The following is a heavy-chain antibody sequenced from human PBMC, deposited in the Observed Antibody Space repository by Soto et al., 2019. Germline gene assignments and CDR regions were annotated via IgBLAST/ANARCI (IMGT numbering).Heavy chain of an antibody. CDR2: IYYSGST. J-gene: IGHJ3*02. V-gene: IGHV4-59*08. D-gene: IGHD1-26*01. CDR3: ARWGQLGGAFDI. CDR1: GGSISSYY. Sequence: PSETLSLTCTVSGGSISSYYWSWIRQPPGKGLEWIGYIYYSGSTNYNPSLKSRVTISVDTSKNQFSLKLSSVTAADTAVYYCARWGQLGGAFDIWGQGTMVTVS.